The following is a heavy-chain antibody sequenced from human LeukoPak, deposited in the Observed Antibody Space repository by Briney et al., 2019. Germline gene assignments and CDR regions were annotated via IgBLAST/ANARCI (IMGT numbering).Heavy chain of an antibody. V-gene: IGHV4-59*01. CDR3: AKQDGDTAYFDY. D-gene: IGHD5-18*01. Sequence: PSETLSLTCTVSGGSISSYYWSWIRQPPGKGLEWIGYIYYSGSTNYNPSLKSRVTISVDTSKNQFSLKLTSVTAADTAVYYCAKQDGDTAYFDYWGQGTLVTVSS. CDR2: IYYSGST. J-gene: IGHJ4*02. CDR1: GGSISSYY.